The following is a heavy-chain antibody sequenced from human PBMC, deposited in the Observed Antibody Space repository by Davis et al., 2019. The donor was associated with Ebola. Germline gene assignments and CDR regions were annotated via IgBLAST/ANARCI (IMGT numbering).Heavy chain of an antibody. CDR2: TGHSGYT. D-gene: IGHD2-2*01. CDR1: GDSVSAYF. V-gene: IGHV4-34*01. CDR3: AVGFCTRSSCLADY. Sequence: MPSETLSLTCAVYGDSVSAYFWSWIRQPPGKGLEWIGETGHSGYTNYSPSLMSRLTMSVDTSKNQFSLKLSSVTAADTSAYYCAVGFCTRSSCLADYWGQGTLVTVSP. J-gene: IGHJ4*02.